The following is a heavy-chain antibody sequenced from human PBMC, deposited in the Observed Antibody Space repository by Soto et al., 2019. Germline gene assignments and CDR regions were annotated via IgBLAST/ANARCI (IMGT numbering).Heavy chain of an antibody. CDR3: ARGLAEAGVHYFYYGMDV. J-gene: IGHJ6*02. CDR1: GGSISSGDYY. V-gene: IGHV4-31*03. CDR2: IYYSGNT. Sequence: QVQLQESGPGLVKPSQTLSLSCTVSGGSISSGDYYWSWIRQHPGKGLEWIGYIYYSGNTYYNPSLKSRINISVDTSKKQLALNLSSVTAADTAIYFCARGLAEAGVHYFYYGMDVWGQGTTVTVSS. D-gene: IGHD3-10*01.